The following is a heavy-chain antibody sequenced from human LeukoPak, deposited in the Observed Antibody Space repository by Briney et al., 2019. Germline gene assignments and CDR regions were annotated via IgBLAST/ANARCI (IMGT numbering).Heavy chain of an antibody. CDR3: ASSGWYGERYYFDY. Sequence: SETLSLTCRVSGGSISSYYWSWIRKPPGKGLEWIGYIYYSGSTNDKPSLKSRVTISVGTAKNQFSRKLSSVTAADTAVYYCASSGWYGERYYFDYWGQGTLVTVSS. CDR2: IYYSGST. D-gene: IGHD6-19*01. V-gene: IGHV4-59*01. J-gene: IGHJ4*02. CDR1: GGSISSYY.